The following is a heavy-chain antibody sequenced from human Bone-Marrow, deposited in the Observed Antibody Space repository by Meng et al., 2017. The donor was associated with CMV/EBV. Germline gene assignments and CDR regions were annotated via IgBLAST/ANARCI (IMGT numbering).Heavy chain of an antibody. J-gene: IGHJ6*01. CDR3: TTDLGSDCSSTSCYTNYYYGMDV. D-gene: IGHD2-2*02. Sequence: ESLKISCAASGFTFSNAWMSWVRQAPGKGLEWVGRIKSKTDGGTTDYAAPVKGRFTISRDDSKNTLYLQMNSLKTEDTAVYYCTTDLGSDCSSTSCYTNYYYGMDVWGQGTTVTGSS. CDR2: IKSKTDGGTT. CDR1: GFTFSNAW. V-gene: IGHV3-15*01.